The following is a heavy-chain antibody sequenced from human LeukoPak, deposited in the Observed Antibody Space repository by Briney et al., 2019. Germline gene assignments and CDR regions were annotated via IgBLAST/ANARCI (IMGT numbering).Heavy chain of an antibody. CDR3: ANEIRPNDY. CDR1: EFDFSSHA. J-gene: IGHJ4*02. D-gene: IGHD4-17*01. CDR2: ISISGSKT. Sequence: LPGGSLRLSCAASEFDFSSHAMTWVRQAPGKGLEWVSAISISGSKTYYADSVKGRFTISRDNSKNTLYLQMNSLRAEDTAVYYCANEIRPNDYWGQGTQVTVSS. V-gene: IGHV3-23*01.